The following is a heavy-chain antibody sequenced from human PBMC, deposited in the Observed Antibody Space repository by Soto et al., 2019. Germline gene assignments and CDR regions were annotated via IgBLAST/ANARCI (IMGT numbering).Heavy chain of an antibody. J-gene: IGHJ5*02. V-gene: IGHV1-69*02. Sequence: QVQLVQSGAEVKKPGSSVKVSCKASGGTFSSYTISWVRQAPGQGLEWMGRIIPILGIANYAQKFQGRVTLTADKSTSTAYMELSSLRSEDTAVYYCARYCSSTSCYGRNWFDPWGQGTLVTVSS. CDR2: IIPILGIA. D-gene: IGHD2-2*01. CDR3: ARYCSSTSCYGRNWFDP. CDR1: GGTFSSYT.